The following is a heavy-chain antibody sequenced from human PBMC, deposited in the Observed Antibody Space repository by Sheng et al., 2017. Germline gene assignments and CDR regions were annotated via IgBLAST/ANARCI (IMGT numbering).Heavy chain of an antibody. CDR2: INPNTGGI. Sequence: QVQLVQSGAEVKKPGASVNVSCKTSGYTFTENYINWVRQAPGQGLEWMGWINPNTGGIIYAQKFLGRVTMTRDTSISTAYLVLTSLTFDDSAVYYCARDRGGDFWGQGTAVTVSS. V-gene: IGHV1-2*02. CDR1: GYTFTENY. CDR3: ARDRGGDF. J-gene: IGHJ4*02.